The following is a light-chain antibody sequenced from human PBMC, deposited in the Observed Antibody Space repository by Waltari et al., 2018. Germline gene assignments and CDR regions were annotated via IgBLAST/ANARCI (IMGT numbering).Light chain of an antibody. Sequence: DIVITQFPLSLPVTPGEPASISCRSSQSLLHSNGNTYVEWFLQKPGQSPQLLIYLTSRRASGVPYRFICSGSGTDFTLKISRVEAEDVGIYYCMQDLQTPWTFGQGTRVEIK. V-gene: IGKV2-28*01. CDR2: LTS. J-gene: IGKJ1*01. CDR3: MQDLQTPWT. CDR1: QSLLHSNGNTY.